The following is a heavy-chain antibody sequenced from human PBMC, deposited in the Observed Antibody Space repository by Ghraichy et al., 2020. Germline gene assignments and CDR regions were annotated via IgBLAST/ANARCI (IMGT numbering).Heavy chain of an antibody. CDR2: ISSSSSYI. J-gene: IGHJ4*02. V-gene: IGHV3-21*01. D-gene: IGHD5-18*01. Sequence: GGSLRLSCAASGFTFSSYSMNWVRQAPGKGLEWVSSISSSSSYIYYADSVKGRFTISRDNAKNSLYLQMNSLRAEDTAVYYCARVLDTAMGGFGYWGQGTLVTVSS. CDR3: ARVLDTAMGGFGY. CDR1: GFTFSSYS.